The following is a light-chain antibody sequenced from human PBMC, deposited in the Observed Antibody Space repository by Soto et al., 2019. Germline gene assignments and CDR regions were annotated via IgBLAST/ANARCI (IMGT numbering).Light chain of an antibody. CDR1: STDFVSYNR. CDR3: SLYTRENAYV. J-gene: IGLJ1*01. V-gene: IGLV2-18*01. Sequence: QSVLTQPPSVSGSPGQSVTISCTGTSTDFVSYNRVSWYQQPPGTAPKLMIYEVSKRPSGVPDRFSGSKSGNTASLTISGLQAPAEADYYCSLYTRENAYVFGTGTKVTVL. CDR2: EVS.